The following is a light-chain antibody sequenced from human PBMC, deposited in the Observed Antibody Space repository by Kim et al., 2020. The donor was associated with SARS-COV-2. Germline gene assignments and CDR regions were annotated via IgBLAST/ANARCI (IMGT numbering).Light chain of an antibody. CDR1: SSKIGAGYD. Sequence: GTVSCIGSSSKIGAGYDVHWYQHLPTTAPKLLIYSNGNRPSGGPDRFSGSKSGTSASLAITGLQAEDEADYYCQSYDSSLSGYVFGSGTKVTVL. J-gene: IGLJ1*01. CDR2: SNG. CDR3: QSYDSSLSGYV. V-gene: IGLV1-40*01.